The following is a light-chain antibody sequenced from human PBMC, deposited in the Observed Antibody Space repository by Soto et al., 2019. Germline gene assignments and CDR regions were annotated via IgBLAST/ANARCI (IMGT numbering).Light chain of an antibody. CDR1: QSISNY. CDR3: QQSYSRT. V-gene: IGKV1-39*01. J-gene: IGKJ1*01. CDR2: AAS. Sequence: DIQLTQSPSSLSASVGDRVSISCRASQSISNYLNWYQQKPGKAPKVLIVAASRLQSVVPSRVSGRGSGTDFTLTITSLQPEEFAKYYVQQSYSRTVGQGPKVDI.